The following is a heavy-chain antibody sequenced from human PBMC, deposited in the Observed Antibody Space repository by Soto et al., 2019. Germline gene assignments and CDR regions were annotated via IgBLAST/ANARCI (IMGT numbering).Heavy chain of an antibody. Sequence: QVQLQESGPGLVKSSQTLSLTCTVSGGSISSGGYYWSWIRQHPGKGMEWIGYIYYSGSTYYNPSLKRRVTISVDTSKNQFSLQLSSVTAADTAVYYCARWILPRRFGFPSKVWFDPWGQGTLVTVSS. CDR3: ARWILPRRFGFPSKVWFDP. D-gene: IGHD3-10*01. V-gene: IGHV4-31*03. CDR1: GGSISSGGYY. J-gene: IGHJ5*02. CDR2: IYYSGST.